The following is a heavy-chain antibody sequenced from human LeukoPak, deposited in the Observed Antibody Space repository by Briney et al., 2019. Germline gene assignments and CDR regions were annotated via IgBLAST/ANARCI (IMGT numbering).Heavy chain of an antibody. CDR3: ATLGTTVTTRPFYYYYGMDV. CDR1: GFTFSSYA. J-gene: IGHJ6*02. CDR2: ISGSGGST. D-gene: IGHD4-17*01. Sequence: GGSLRLSCAASGFTFSSYAMSWVCQAPGKGLEWVSAISGSGGSTYYADSVKGRFTISRDNSKNTLYLQMNSLRAEDTAVYYCATLGTTVTTRPFYYYYGMDVWGQGTTVTVSS. V-gene: IGHV3-23*01.